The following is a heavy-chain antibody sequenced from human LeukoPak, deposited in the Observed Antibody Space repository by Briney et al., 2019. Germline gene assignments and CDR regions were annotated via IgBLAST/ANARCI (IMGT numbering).Heavy chain of an antibody. CDR1: GFTFSNVW. J-gene: IGHJ4*02. Sequence: PGGSLRLSCAASGFTFSNVWMSWVRQAPGKGLEWVGRIKSKTDGGTTDYAAPVKGRFTISRDDSKNTLNLQMNSLKTEDTAVYYCTPSIAVAGSLDYWGQGTLVTVSS. D-gene: IGHD6-19*01. CDR2: IKSKTDGGTT. CDR3: TPSIAVAGSLDY. V-gene: IGHV3-15*01.